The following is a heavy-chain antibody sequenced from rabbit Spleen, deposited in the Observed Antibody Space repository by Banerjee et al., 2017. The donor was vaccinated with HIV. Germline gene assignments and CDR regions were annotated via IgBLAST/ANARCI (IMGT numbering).Heavy chain of an antibody. CDR2: IDTNDGDT. D-gene: IGHD1-1*01. CDR1: GVSFSNNNY. CDR3: ARNYVNAFDP. V-gene: IGHV1S40*01. J-gene: IGHJ2*01. Sequence: QSLEESGGDLVKPGASLTLTCTASGVSFSNNNYMCWVRQAPGKGLEWIACIDTNDGDTDYANWPKGRFTISKTSSTTVTLQMTSLTAADTATYFCARNYVNAFDPWGQGTLVTVS.